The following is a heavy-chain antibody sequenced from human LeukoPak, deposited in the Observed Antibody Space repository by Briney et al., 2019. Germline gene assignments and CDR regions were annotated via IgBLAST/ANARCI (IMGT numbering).Heavy chain of an antibody. Sequence: SETLSLTCTVSGVPISSGSYYWGWIRQPPGRGLEWIGSLYYSGNTYYNPSLNGRVTISVDTSKNQFSLRLSSVTAADRAVYYCARGRIGGPKAPFDYWGQGTLVTVSS. J-gene: IGHJ4*02. CDR1: GVPISSGSYY. V-gene: IGHV4-39*02. CDR2: LYYSGNT. D-gene: IGHD3-16*01. CDR3: ARGRIGGPKAPFDY.